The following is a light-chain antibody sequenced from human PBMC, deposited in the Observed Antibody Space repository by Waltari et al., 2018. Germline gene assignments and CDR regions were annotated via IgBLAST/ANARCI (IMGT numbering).Light chain of an antibody. CDR3: SSYAGSNKFVV. V-gene: IGLV2-8*01. J-gene: IGLJ2*01. CDR1: SSDVGGYNY. CDR2: EVS. Sequence: QSALTQPPSASGSPGQSVTIPCTGTSSDVGGYNYVSWYHQHPGKAPKLMIYEVSKRPPGVPDRFSGSKSGNTASLTVSGLQAEDEADYYCSSYAGSNKFVVFGGGTKLTVL.